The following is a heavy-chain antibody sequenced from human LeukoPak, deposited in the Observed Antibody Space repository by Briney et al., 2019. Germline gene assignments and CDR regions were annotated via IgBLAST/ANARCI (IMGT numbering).Heavy chain of an antibody. D-gene: IGHD3-10*01. V-gene: IGHV4-4*07. J-gene: IGHJ6*02. CDR2: IYTSGST. CDR1: GGSISSYY. Sequence: SETLSLTCTVSGGSISSYYWSWIRQPAGKGLEWIGRIYTSGSTNYNPSLKSRVTMSVDTSKNQFSLKLSSVTAADTAVYYCARDTIWFGKLLNGMDVWGQGTTVTVSS. CDR3: ARDTIWFGKLLNGMDV.